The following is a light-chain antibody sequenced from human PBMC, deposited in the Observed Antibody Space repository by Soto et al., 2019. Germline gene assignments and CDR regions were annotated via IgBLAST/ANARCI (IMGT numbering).Light chain of an antibody. V-gene: IGLV1-51*02. J-gene: IGLJ1*01. CDR3: VTWDTSRSAWV. Sequence: QSVLTQPPTVSAAPGQKVTISCSGSSSNIGNNYVSWYQQLPGTAPKLLIYENIKRPSGIPDRFSGSKSGTSATLGITGLQTGDEADYYCVTWDTSRSAWVFGAGTKVTVL. CDR1: SSNIGNNY. CDR2: ENI.